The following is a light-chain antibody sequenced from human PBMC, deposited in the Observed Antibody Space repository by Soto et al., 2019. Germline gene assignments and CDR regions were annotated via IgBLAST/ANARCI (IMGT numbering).Light chain of an antibody. Sequence: EIMLTQSPGTLSLFPGERATLSCRASQSVSSSDLAWYQQKPGQAPRLLIYGASSRATGLPDRFSGSGSGTDFTLTISRLEPEDFAVYYCQQYGSSLLWTFGQGTKVEIK. CDR1: QSVSSSD. CDR2: GAS. J-gene: IGKJ1*01. V-gene: IGKV3-20*01. CDR3: QQYGSSLLWT.